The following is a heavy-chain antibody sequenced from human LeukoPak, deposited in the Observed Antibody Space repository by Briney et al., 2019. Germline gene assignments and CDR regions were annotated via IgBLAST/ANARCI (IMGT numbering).Heavy chain of an antibody. V-gene: IGHV4-61*01. Sequence: SETLSLTCTVSGGSVNSGSYYWNWIRQPPGKGLEWIGYIYYSGSTNYNPSLKSRVTISVDTSKNQFSLKLSSVTAADTAVYYCARGSRGYSYGWGQGTLVTVSS. CDR1: GGSVNSGSYY. CDR2: IYYSGST. CDR3: ARGSRGYSYG. J-gene: IGHJ4*02. D-gene: IGHD5-18*01.